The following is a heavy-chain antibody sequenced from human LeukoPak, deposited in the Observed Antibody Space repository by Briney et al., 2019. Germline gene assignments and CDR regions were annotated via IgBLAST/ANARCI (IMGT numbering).Heavy chain of an antibody. V-gene: IGHV4-34*01. CDR3: ASLNPFSGRRNAFDI. Sequence: SETLSLTCAVHGGSFSGYYWSWIRQPPGQGLEWIGEVNHSGTARYDPSLESRVTISVDTSKSQSSLNVYFVTAADTAVYYCASLNPFSGRRNAFDIWGQGAMVTVSS. J-gene: IGHJ3*02. CDR2: VNHSGTA. CDR1: GGSFSGYY. D-gene: IGHD1-26*01.